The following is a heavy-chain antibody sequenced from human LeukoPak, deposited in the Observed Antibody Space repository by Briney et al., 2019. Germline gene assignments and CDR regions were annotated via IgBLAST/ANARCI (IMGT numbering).Heavy chain of an antibody. J-gene: IGHJ4*02. CDR2: ISGSGDNT. D-gene: IGHD4/OR15-4a*01. CDR1: GFTFSPYA. V-gene: IGHV3-23*01. Sequence: PGGSLRLSCAASGFTFSPYAMSWVRQAPGKGLEWVSAISGSGDNTDYADTVKGRFTISRDNAKNSLYLQMNSLRAEDTAVYYCARRAGAYSHPYDYWGQGTLVTVSS. CDR3: ARRAGAYSHPYDY.